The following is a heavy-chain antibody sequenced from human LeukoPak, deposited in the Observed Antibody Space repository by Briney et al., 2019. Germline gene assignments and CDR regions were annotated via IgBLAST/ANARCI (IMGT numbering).Heavy chain of an antibody. CDR2: IYHSGST. CDR3: ARGQYYHASGAS. Sequence: PSETLSLTCTVSGDSISSYYWSWIRQPPGKGLEWIGYIYHSGSTNYNPSLKSRVTISVDTSKNQFSLKLRSVTAADTAVYYCARGQYYHASGASWGPGTLVTVSS. CDR1: GDSISSYY. V-gene: IGHV4-59*01. D-gene: IGHD3-10*01. J-gene: IGHJ4*02.